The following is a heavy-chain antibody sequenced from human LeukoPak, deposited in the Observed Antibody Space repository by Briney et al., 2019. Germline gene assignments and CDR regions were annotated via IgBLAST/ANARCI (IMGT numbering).Heavy chain of an antibody. Sequence: GGSLRLSCAASGFTFSDYYMSWIRQAPGKGLEWVSYISSSGSTIYYADSVKGRFTISRDNAKNSLYLQMNSLRAEDTAVYYCARVVITGRTYYYYYMDVWGKGTTVTVSS. CDR3: ARVVITGRTYYYYYMDV. CDR1: GFTFSDYY. J-gene: IGHJ6*03. V-gene: IGHV3-11*04. D-gene: IGHD3-16*02. CDR2: ISSSGSTI.